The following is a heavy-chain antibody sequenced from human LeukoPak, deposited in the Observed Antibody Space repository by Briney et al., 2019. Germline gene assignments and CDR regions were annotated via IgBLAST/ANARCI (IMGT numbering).Heavy chain of an antibody. Sequence: SETLSLTCAVYGGSFSGYYWSWIRQPPGKGLEWIGEINHSGSANYNPSLKSRVTISVDTSKNQFSLKLSSVTAADTAVYYCVRGVATTRGKVRFDPWGQGTLVTVSS. D-gene: IGHD5-12*01. CDR2: INHSGSA. CDR1: GGSFSGYY. V-gene: IGHV4-34*01. J-gene: IGHJ5*02. CDR3: VRGVATTRGKVRFDP.